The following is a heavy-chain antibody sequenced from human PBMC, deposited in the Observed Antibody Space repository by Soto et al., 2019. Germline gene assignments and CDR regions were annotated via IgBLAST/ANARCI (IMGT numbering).Heavy chain of an antibody. Sequence: PSETLSLTCTVSGGSISSGDYYWSWIRQPPGKGLEWIGYIYYSGSTYYNPSLKSRVTISVDTSKNQFSLKLSSVTAADTAVYYCARGGYDFWSGRSYYFDYWGQGTLVTVSS. CDR1: GGSISSGDYY. CDR3: ARGGYDFWSGRSYYFDY. D-gene: IGHD3-3*01. CDR2: IYYSGST. J-gene: IGHJ4*02. V-gene: IGHV4-30-4*01.